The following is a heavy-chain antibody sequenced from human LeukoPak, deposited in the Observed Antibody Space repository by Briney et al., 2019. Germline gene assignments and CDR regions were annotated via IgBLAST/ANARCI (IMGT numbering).Heavy chain of an antibody. V-gene: IGHV3-23*01. CDR2: IGAGGTFT. D-gene: IGHD6-6*01. CDR1: GFTFSSYA. J-gene: IGHJ4*02. Sequence: GGSLRLSCTASGFTFSSYAMNWVRQAPGKGLEWVSGIGAGGTFTYYADSVKGRFTISRDNSRNTLYLQMNSLRAEDTAVYYCANWIGSSSRDYWGQGTLVTVSS. CDR3: ANWIGSSSRDY.